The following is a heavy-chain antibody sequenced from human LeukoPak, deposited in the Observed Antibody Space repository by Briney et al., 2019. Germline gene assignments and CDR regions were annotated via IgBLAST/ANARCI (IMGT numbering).Heavy chain of an antibody. V-gene: IGHV3-74*01. CDR3: ASFGISWRSSY. D-gene: IGHD2-21*01. J-gene: IGHJ4*02. CDR1: GFTFSSYS. Sequence: GGSLRLSCAASGFTFSSYSMTWVRQAPGKGLVWVSRISDDGSYTSNVDSVKGRFTISRDNVNNMLYLHMNSLRAEDTAVYYCASFGISWRSSYWGQGTLVTVSS. CDR2: ISDDGSYT.